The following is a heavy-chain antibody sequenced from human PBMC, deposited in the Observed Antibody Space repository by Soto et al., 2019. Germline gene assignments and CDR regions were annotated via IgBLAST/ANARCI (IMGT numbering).Heavy chain of an antibody. CDR1: GFTFYSSA. J-gene: IGHJ4*01. Sequence: GGSLRLSCAASGFTFYSSAMSWVRQAPGKGLEWVSAISTTGGNTLYADSVKGRFTISRDNSKNTLYLQMNSLRAEDTAIYYCAKPTGGSYPESGVFDSWGHGTRVTVSS. V-gene: IGHV3-23*01. CDR3: AKPTGGSYPESGVFDS. D-gene: IGHD1-26*01. CDR2: ISTTGGNT.